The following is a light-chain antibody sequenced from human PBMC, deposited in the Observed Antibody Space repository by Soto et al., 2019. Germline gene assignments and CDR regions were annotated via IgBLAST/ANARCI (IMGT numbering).Light chain of an antibody. CDR1: QIISSW. Sequence: DIQMTHSPSTLSASVGDRVTITCRASQIISSWLAWYQQKPGKAPKLLIYDASSLESGVPSRFSGSGSGTEFTLTISSLQPDDFATYYCQQYNSYPFTFGPGTKVDIK. CDR2: DAS. J-gene: IGKJ3*01. CDR3: QQYNSYPFT. V-gene: IGKV1-5*01.